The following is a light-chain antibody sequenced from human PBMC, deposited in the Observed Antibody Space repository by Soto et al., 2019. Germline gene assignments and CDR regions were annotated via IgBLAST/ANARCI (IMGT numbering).Light chain of an antibody. CDR2: DAS. Sequence: EIVMTKCPAPLSLPPGERSTLSCRASQSVSSYLAWYQQKPGQAPRLLIYDASNRATGIPARFSGSGSGTDFTLTISCLEPEDFAVYYCQQYSSSPLTFGQGTRLEIK. CDR3: QQYSSSPLT. V-gene: IGKV3-11*01. J-gene: IGKJ5*01. CDR1: QSVSSY.